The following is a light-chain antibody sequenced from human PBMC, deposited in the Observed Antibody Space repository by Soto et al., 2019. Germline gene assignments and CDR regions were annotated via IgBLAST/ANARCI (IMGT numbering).Light chain of an antibody. CDR1: SSNIGSNT. CDR3: AAWDDSLNGYV. Sequence: QSVLTQPPSTSGTPGQRVTISCSGRSSNIGSNTVNWYQHLPGTAPKLLIYSNNQRPSGVPDRFSGSKSGTSASLAVSGLQSEDEADYYCAAWDDSLNGYVFGTGTKLTVL. CDR2: SNN. V-gene: IGLV1-44*01. J-gene: IGLJ1*01.